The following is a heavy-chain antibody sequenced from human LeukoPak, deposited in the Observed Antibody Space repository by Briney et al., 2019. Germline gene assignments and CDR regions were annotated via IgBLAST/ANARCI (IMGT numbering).Heavy chain of an antibody. CDR3: ASVPVVTANLDH. CDR1: GFTFSSYG. Sequence: GGSLRLSCAASGFTFSSYGMHWVRQAPGKGLEWVAVISYDGSNKYYADSVKGRFTISRDNSKNTLYLQMNSLRAEDTAVYYCASVPVVTANLDHWGQGTLVTVSS. J-gene: IGHJ4*02. D-gene: IGHD2-21*02. V-gene: IGHV3-30*03. CDR2: ISYDGSNK.